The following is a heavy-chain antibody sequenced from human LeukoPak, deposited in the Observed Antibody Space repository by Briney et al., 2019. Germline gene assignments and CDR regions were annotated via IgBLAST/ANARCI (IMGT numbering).Heavy chain of an antibody. CDR1: GGSISSSSYY. CDR2: IYYSGST. J-gene: IGHJ6*02. V-gene: IGHV4-39*07. CDR3: ARDTRARGYGMDV. D-gene: IGHD1-1*01. Sequence: SETLSLTCTVSGGSISSSSYYWGWIRQPPGKGLEWIGSIYYSGSTYYNPSLKSRVTISVDTSKNQFSLKLSSVTAADTAVYYCARDTRARGYGMDVWGQGTTVTVSS.